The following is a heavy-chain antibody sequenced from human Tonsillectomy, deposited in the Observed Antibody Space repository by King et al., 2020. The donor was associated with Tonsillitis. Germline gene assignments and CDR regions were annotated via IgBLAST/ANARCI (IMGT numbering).Heavy chain of an antibody. J-gene: IGHJ6*02. V-gene: IGHV5-51*01. CDR2: IYPGDSDT. CDR3: ARHVLMDDFVWGSYRGLDV. CDR1: GYTFTSYW. D-gene: IGHD3-16*02. Sequence: QLVQSGPEVKKPGESLKISCKSAGYTFTSYWIDWVRQVPGKGLEWMGMIYPGDSDTRYSQSFQGQLTISADKSISTAYLQWSSLKASDTAMYYCARHVLMDDFVWGSYRGLDVWGQGTTVTVSS.